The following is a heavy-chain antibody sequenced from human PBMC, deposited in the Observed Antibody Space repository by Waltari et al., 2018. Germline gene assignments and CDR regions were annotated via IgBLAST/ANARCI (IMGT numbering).Heavy chain of an antibody. D-gene: IGHD2-15*01. J-gene: IGHJ4*02. CDR2: INHSGST. Sequence: QVQLQQWGAGLLKPSETLSLTCAVYGGSFSGYYWSWIRQPPGKGLEWIGEINHSGSTNYNPSLKSRVTISVDTSKNQISLKLSSVTAADTAVYYCARGRGYCSGGSCSRLDYWGQGTLVTVSS. CDR1: GGSFSGYY. CDR3: ARGRGYCSGGSCSRLDY. V-gene: IGHV4-34*01.